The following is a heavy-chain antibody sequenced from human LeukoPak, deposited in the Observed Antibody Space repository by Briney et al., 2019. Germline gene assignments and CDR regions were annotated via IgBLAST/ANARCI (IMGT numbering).Heavy chain of an antibody. V-gene: IGHV4-59*13. D-gene: IGHD4-23*01. J-gene: IGHJ2*01. Sequence: KPSETLSLTCTVSGGSISSYYWSWSRQPPGKGLEWIGYIFYSGSTNYNPSLKSRVTISVDTSKNQFSLKLSSVTAADTAVYYCARRSDHGGNHFDLWGRGTLVTVSS. CDR1: GGSISSYY. CDR3: ARRSDHGGNHFDL. CDR2: IFYSGST.